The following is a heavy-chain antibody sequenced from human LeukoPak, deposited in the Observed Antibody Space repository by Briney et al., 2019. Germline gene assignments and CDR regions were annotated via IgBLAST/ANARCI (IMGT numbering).Heavy chain of an antibody. D-gene: IGHD3-16*02. V-gene: IGHV3-48*04. Sequence: GGSLRLSCAASGFTFSSYSMNWVRQAPGKGLEWVSYISSSSSTIYYADSVKGRFTTSRDNAKNSLDLQMNSLKVEDTAVYYCARDRSNYDYVWGSYRSWIGVDYWGQGTLVTVSS. CDR3: ARDRSNYDYVWGSYRSWIGVDY. CDR2: ISSSSSTI. CDR1: GFTFSSYS. J-gene: IGHJ4*02.